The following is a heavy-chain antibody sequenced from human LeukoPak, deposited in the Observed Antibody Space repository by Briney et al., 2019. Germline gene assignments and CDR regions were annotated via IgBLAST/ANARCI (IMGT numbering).Heavy chain of an antibody. D-gene: IGHD3-22*01. CDR2: IYGSSSI. CDR1: AFTFSDYS. CDR3: ARKAYYSQTFDI. J-gene: IGHJ3*02. V-gene: IGHV3-48*01. Sequence: PGGSLRLSCAAPAFTFSDYSMNWVRQAPGKGLEWVSYIYGSSSIYYADSVRGRFTISRDNAKNSLYLQMNSLRAEDTAVYYCARKAYYSQTFDIWGQGTMVTVSS.